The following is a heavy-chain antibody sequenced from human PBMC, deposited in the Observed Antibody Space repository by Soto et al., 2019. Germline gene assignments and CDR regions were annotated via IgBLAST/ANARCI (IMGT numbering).Heavy chain of an antibody. J-gene: IGHJ4*02. Sequence: SETLSLTCTFSGCSIRSYCWTLIRQPPGEGLEWIGCICNSGATNYNPSLKSRVAISIDTQKNQFSLQLSSVTVADTAVYYCARGPYNWNYENYFDYWGQGTLVTVSS. D-gene: IGHD1-7*01. CDR3: ARGPYNWNYENYFDY. CDR1: GCSIRSYC. CDR2: ICNSGAT. V-gene: IGHV4-59*12.